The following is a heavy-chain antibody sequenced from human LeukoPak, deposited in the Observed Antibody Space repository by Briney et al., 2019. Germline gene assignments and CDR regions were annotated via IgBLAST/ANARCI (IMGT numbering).Heavy chain of an antibody. J-gene: IGHJ6*03. CDR3: ARVAGANNYYYYVDV. D-gene: IGHD4/OR15-4a*01. Sequence: SETLSLTCAVSGYSISSGYYWGWIRQPPGKGLEWIGSIYHSGSTYYNPSLKSRVTISVDTSRNQFSLKLSSVTAADTAVYYCARVAGANNYYYYVDVWGRGTTVTVSS. CDR1: GYSISSGYY. CDR2: IYHSGST. V-gene: IGHV4-38-2*01.